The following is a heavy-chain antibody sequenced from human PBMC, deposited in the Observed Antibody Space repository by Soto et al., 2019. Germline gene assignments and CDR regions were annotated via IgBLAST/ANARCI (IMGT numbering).Heavy chain of an antibody. V-gene: IGHV1-46*01. CDR1: GYTFTSYY. J-gene: IGHJ6*04. Sequence: ASVKVSCKASGYTFTSYYMHWVRQAPGQGLEWMGIINPSGGSTSYAQKFQGRVTMTRDTSTSTVYMELSSLRSEDTAVYYCARDLRFLEWLFGDYYYYGMDVWGKGTTVTVSS. CDR3: ARDLRFLEWLFGDYYYYGMDV. CDR2: INPSGGST. D-gene: IGHD3-3*01.